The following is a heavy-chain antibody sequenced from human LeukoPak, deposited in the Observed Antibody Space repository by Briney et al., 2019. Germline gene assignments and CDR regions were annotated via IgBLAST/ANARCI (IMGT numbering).Heavy chain of an antibody. CDR3: ARGRVSSSTWYSTYYYFFYMDF. CDR1: DDSITMYY. D-gene: IGHD4-11*01. J-gene: IGHJ6*03. Sequence: SETLSLTCTVSDDSITMYYWTWIRQPPGKGLEWIGYVDHTGSTKFNPSLNGRVSISRDTSNNFFSLRLRSVTAAGTAVYFCARGRVSSSTWYSTYYYFFYMDFWGKGTTVTVSS. CDR2: VDHTGST. V-gene: IGHV4-59*01.